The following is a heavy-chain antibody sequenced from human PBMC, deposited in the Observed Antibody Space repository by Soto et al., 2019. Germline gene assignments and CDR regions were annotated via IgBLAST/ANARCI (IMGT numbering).Heavy chain of an antibody. J-gene: IGHJ6*02. Sequence: GGSLRLSCAASGFTFSSYAMHWVRQAPGKGLEWVAVISYDGSNKYYADSVKGRLTISRDNSKNTLYLQMNSLRAEDTAVYYCAREGGGVRYFDWLNTYYYYYGMDVWGQGTTVTVSS. CDR3: AREGGGVRYFDWLNTYYYYYGMDV. CDR2: ISYDGSNK. V-gene: IGHV3-30-3*01. D-gene: IGHD3-9*01. CDR1: GFTFSSYA.